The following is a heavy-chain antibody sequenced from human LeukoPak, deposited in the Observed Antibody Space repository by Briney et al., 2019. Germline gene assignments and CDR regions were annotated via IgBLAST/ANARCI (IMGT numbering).Heavy chain of an antibody. V-gene: IGHV3-30*18. CDR3: AKDGCSSTSCETDY. D-gene: IGHD2-2*01. CDR1: GFTFSSYG. Sequence: GGSLRLSCAASGFTFSSYGMPWVRQAPGKGLEWVAVISHDGSNKYYADSVKGRFTISRDNSKNTLYLQMNSLRAEDTAVYYCAKDGCSSTSCETDYWGQGTLVTVSS. CDR2: ISHDGSNK. J-gene: IGHJ4*02.